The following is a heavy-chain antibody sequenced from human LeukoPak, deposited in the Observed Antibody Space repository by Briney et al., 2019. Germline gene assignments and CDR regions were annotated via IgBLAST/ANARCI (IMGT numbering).Heavy chain of an antibody. J-gene: IGHJ4*02. D-gene: IGHD3-10*01. Sequence: SETLSLTCTVSGYSISSGYYWGWIRQPPGKGLEWIGSIYHSGSTYYNPSLKSRVTISVDTSKNQFSLKLSSVTAADTAVYYRATSYYGAGRPSDMGYWGQGTLVTVSS. V-gene: IGHV4-38-2*02. CDR2: IYHSGST. CDR3: ATSYYGAGRPSDMGY. CDR1: GYSISSGYY.